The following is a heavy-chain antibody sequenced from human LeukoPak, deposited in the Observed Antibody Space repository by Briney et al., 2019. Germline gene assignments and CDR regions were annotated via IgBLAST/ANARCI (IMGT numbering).Heavy chain of an antibody. J-gene: IGHJ5*01. CDR3: ARASGSYWWFDS. CDR1: GYTFTDYC. CDR2: VDPNSGDT. Sequence: ASVKVSCKASGYTFTDYCLHWVRQTPGQGLEWMGCVDPNSGDTNYAQKFQGSVTMTRDTSISTAYMELNRLRSDDTAVYYCARASGSYWWFDSWGQGTLVTVSS. D-gene: IGHD1-26*01. V-gene: IGHV1-2*02.